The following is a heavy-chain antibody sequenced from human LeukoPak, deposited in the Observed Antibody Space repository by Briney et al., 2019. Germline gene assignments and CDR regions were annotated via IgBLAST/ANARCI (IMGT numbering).Heavy chain of an antibody. V-gene: IGHV4-39*01. CDR2: IYYSGST. CDR3: ARRGVIAAAGDS. J-gene: IGHJ6*04. CDR1: GGSISSRSYY. Sequence: SETLSLTCTVSGGSISSRSYYWGWSRQPPGKGLEWIGSIYYSGSTYYNPSLKSRVTISVDTSKNQFSLKLSSVTAADTAVYYCARRGVIAAAGDSWGKGTTVTVSS. D-gene: IGHD6-13*01.